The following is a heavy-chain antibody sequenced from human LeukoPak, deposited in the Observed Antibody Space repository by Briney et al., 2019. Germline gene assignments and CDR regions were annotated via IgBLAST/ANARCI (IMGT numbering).Heavy chain of an antibody. V-gene: IGHV3-23*05. CDR2: IEMRGRA. CDR3: AKARPNVLRFLEWLSSPYY. J-gene: IGHJ4*02. D-gene: IGHD3-3*01. CDR1: GFTFSDFD. Sequence: GGSLRLSCAASGFTFSDFDMSWVRQAPGKGLEWVSAIEMRGRAFYADSVKGRFTISRDNSKNTLYLQMNSLRAEDTAVYYCAKARPNVLRFLEWLSSPYYWGQGTLVTVSS.